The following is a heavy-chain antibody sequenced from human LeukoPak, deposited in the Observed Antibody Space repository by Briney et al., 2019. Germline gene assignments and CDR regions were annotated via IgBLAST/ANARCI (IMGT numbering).Heavy chain of an antibody. Sequence: PGGSLRLSCAASGFTFSSYSMNWVRQAPGKGLEWVSSISSSSSYIYYADSVKGRFTISRDNAKNSLYLQMNSLRAEDTAVYYCASSPPVVVTAMSDYWGQGTLVTVSS. V-gene: IGHV3-21*01. CDR2: ISSSSSYI. J-gene: IGHJ4*02. D-gene: IGHD2-21*02. CDR1: GFTFSSYS. CDR3: ASSPPVVVTAMSDY.